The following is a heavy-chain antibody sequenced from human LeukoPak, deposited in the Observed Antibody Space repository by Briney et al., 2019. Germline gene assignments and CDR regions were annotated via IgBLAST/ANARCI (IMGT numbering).Heavy chain of an antibody. CDR2: FYYSGST. Sequence: SETLSLTCTVSGGSISSYYWSWIRQPPGKGLEWIGNFYYSGSTNYNPSLKSRVTISVDTSKNQFSLKLSSVTAADTAVYYCARAMPRNYYDSSGRYDAFDIWGQGTMVTVSS. V-gene: IGHV4-59*08. CDR3: ARAMPRNYYDSSGRYDAFDI. J-gene: IGHJ3*02. CDR1: GGSISSYY. D-gene: IGHD3-22*01.